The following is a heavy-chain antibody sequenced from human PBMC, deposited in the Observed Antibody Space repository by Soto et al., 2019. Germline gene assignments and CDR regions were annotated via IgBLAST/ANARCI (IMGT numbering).Heavy chain of an antibody. D-gene: IGHD6-6*01. V-gene: IGHV1-2*04. CDR3: ARDREYSRAHYYGMDV. CDR2: INPNSGGT. CDR1: GYTFTGYY. J-gene: IGHJ6*02. Sequence: ASVKVSCKASGYTFTGYYMHWVRQAPGQGLEWMGWINPNSGGTNYAQKFQGWVTMTRDTSISTAYMELSRLRSDDTAVYYCARDREYSRAHYYGMDVWGQGTTVTVSS.